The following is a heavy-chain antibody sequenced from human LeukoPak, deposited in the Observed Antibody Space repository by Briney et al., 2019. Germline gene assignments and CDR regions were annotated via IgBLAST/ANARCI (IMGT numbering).Heavy chain of an antibody. CDR3: VRGGESTWS. J-gene: IGHJ5*02. CDR1: GFTFSSYS. D-gene: IGHD2-15*01. CDR2: INNDGSGT. Sequence: GGSLRLSCAASGFTFSSYSMNWVRQAPGKGPVWVPRINNDGSGTTYADSVKGRFTISRDDAKNTLYLQMNSLRAEDTAVYYCVRGGESTWSWGQGTLVTVSS. V-gene: IGHV3-74*01.